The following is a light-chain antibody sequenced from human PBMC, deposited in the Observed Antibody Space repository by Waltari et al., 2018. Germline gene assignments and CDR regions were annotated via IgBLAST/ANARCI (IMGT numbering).Light chain of an antibody. V-gene: IGKV3-11*01. Sequence: EIVLTQSPGTLSLSPGERATLSCRASQSVSNMLAWYQQKPGQAPRLLIYDTSNRATGIPARFSGSGSGTDFTLTISSLEPEDFAVYYCQQRSNWPPTFGQETKVEI. CDR2: DTS. CDR1: QSVSNM. J-gene: IGKJ1*01. CDR3: QQRSNWPPT.